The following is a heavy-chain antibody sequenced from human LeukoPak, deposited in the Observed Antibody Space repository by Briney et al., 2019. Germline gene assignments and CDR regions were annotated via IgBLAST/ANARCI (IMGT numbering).Heavy chain of an antibody. J-gene: IGHJ4*02. CDR2: IDPSDSYN. D-gene: IGHD1-26*01. CDR1: GYTFTSHW. CDR3: ARHVGEISTIDS. V-gene: IGHV5-10-1*01. Sequence: GESLKISRKTSGYTFTSHWNSWVRQMPGTGLEWMGKIDPSDSYNNYSPSFQGHVTISTDKSIATAYLQWSSLKASDTAVYYCARHVGEISTIDSWGQGTLVTVSS.